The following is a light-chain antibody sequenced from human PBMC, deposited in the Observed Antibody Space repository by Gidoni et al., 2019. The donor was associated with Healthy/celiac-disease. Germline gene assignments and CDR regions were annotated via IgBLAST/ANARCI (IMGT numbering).Light chain of an antibody. Sequence: EIVLTQSPATLSLSPGERATLSCRASQSVSSYLAWYQQKPGQAPRLLIYDASNRATGIPARFSGSGSGTDFTLTIISLEPEDFAVYYCQQRSNWPPITFGQXTRLEIK. CDR3: QQRSNWPPIT. CDR1: QSVSSY. J-gene: IGKJ5*01. CDR2: DAS. V-gene: IGKV3-11*01.